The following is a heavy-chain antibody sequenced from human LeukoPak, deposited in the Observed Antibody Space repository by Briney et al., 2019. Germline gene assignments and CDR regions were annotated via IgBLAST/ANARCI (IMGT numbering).Heavy chain of an antibody. CDR2: ISSSGSTI. V-gene: IGHV3-48*03. CDR3: ARVELAPYYYYMDV. D-gene: IGHD1-7*01. Sequence: VQPGGSLRLSCAASGFSISSYEMNWVRQAPGKGLEWVSYISSSGSTIHYADSVKGRFTISRDNAKNSLYLQMNSLRAEDTAVYYCARVELAPYYYYMDVWGKGTTVTVSS. CDR1: GFSISSYE. J-gene: IGHJ6*03.